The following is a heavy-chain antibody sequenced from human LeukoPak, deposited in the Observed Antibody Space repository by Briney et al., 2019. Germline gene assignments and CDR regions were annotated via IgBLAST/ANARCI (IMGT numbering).Heavy chain of an antibody. D-gene: IGHD6-19*01. CDR1: GFTFSSYW. J-gene: IGHJ4*02. V-gene: IGHV3-7*03. Sequence: PGGSLRLSCTASGFTFSSYWMDWVRQAPGKGLEWVANIKQDGSEKYYVGSVKGRFTISRDNAKNSLYLQMNSLRAEDTAVYYCARDRDWYSFDSWGQGTQVTVSS. CDR3: ARDRDWYSFDS. CDR2: IKQDGSEK.